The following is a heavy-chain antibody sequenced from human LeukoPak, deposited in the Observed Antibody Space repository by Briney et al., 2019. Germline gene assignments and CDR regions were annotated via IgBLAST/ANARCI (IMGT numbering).Heavy chain of an antibody. CDR1: GFTFSDYA. CDR2: ISTDGSRT. Sequence: GGSLRLSCAASGFTFSDYAIHWVRQAPGKGLEYVSAISTDGSRTFYANSVKGRFATSRDNAKNSLYLQINNVGADDTAVYYCARDQDWAFDYWGQGTLVTVSS. V-gene: IGHV3-64*01. D-gene: IGHD3/OR15-3a*01. CDR3: ARDQDWAFDY. J-gene: IGHJ4*02.